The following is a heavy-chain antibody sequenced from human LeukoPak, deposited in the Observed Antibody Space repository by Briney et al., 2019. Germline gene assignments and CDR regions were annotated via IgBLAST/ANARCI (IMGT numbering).Heavy chain of an antibody. J-gene: IGHJ4*02. Sequence: PGGSLRLSCAASGFTFSSYTIHWVRQAPGKGLEWVANIKLDGSEKNYVDFVKGRFTISRDNTKNSLYLQMNSLRVEDTAVFYCARDQYDTWSRRGNFDSWGQGTLVIVSS. CDR2: IKLDGSEK. CDR3: ARDQYDTWSRRGNFDS. D-gene: IGHD3-3*01. V-gene: IGHV3-7*03. CDR1: GFTFSSYT.